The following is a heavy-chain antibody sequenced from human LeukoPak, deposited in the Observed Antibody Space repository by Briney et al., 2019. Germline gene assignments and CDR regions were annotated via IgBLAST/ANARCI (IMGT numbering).Heavy chain of an antibody. Sequence: PGGSLRLSCAASGFTFSSYGMNWVRQAPGKGLEWVSSISGSGLNTYYADSVKGRFTISRDDSENTLSLQMNSLRVEDTAIYYCARDLAWGAFDYWGQGTLVTVSS. V-gene: IGHV3-23*01. D-gene: IGHD7-27*01. CDR1: GFTFSSYG. CDR3: ARDLAWGAFDY. CDR2: ISGSGLNT. J-gene: IGHJ4*02.